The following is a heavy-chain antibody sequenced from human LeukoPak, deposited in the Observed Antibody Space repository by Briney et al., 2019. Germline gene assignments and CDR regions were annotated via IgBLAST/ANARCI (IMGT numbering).Heavy chain of an antibody. Sequence: GGSLRLSCAASGFTFSSYWMSWVRQAPGKGLEWVANVKQDGSEKYYVDSVKGRFTISRDNAKNSLNLQMSSLRAEDTAVYYCARGYSGYDYYSLGYWGQGTLVTVSS. J-gene: IGHJ4*02. V-gene: IGHV3-7*01. CDR1: GFTFSSYW. CDR2: VKQDGSEK. CDR3: ARGYSGYDYYSLGY. D-gene: IGHD5-12*01.